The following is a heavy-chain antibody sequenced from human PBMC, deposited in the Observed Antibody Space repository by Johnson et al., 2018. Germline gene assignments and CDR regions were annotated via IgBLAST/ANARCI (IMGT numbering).Heavy chain of an antibody. D-gene: IGHD3-10*01. Sequence: EVQLVESGGGLVQPGGSLRLSCAGSGFTFSSYAMSWVRRAPGKGLEWVSGISGSGGSTYYTDSVKGRFTISRDNSKNTLYLQMNSLRAEDKAIYYFAIHSAVGRAFDIWGQGTMVTVSS. CDR2: ISGSGGST. V-gene: IGHV3-23*04. J-gene: IGHJ3*02. CDR3: AIHSAVGRAFDI. CDR1: GFTFSSYA.